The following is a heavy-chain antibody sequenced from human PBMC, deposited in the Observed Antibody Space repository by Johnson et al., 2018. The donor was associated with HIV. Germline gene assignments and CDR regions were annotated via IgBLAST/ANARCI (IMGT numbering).Heavy chain of an antibody. CDR1: GFMFDDYG. V-gene: IGHV3-20*04. CDR2: INWNGGST. CDR3: ARDSGPSYFWSGYRLVVAFNI. J-gene: IGHJ3*02. Sequence: EVQLVESGGGVVRPGGSLRLSCTASGFMFDDYGMNWVRQAPGKGLEWVSGINWNGGSTGYADSMKGRFTISRDNSKNTLHLQMNSLRAEDAAVYYCARDSGPSYFWSGYRLVVAFNIWGQGTMVTVS. D-gene: IGHD3-3*01.